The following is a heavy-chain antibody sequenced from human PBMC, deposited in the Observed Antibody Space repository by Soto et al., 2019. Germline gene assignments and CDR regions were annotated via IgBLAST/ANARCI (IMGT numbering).Heavy chain of an antibody. Sequence: QVQLVQSGAEVKKPGSSVTVSCKASGGTFSSYTISWVRQAPGQGLEWMGGIIPIFGTANYAQKFQGRVTITADESTSTAYMELRSLRSEDTAVYYCARVHHRWLQLWYFDLWGRGTLVTVSS. CDR1: GGTFSSYT. V-gene: IGHV1-69*12. D-gene: IGHD5-12*01. J-gene: IGHJ2*01. CDR3: ARVHHRWLQLWYFDL. CDR2: IIPIFGTA.